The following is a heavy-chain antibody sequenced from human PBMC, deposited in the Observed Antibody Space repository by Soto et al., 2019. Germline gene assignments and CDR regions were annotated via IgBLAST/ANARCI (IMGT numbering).Heavy chain of an antibody. Sequence: SETLSLTCTVSGGSVSSGSYYWSWIRQPPGKGLEWIGYIYYSGSTNYNPSLKSRVTISVDTSKNQFSLKLSSVTAADTAVYYCARASTTVTTLDYWGQGILVTVSS. V-gene: IGHV4-61*01. D-gene: IGHD4-17*01. CDR2: IYYSGST. CDR3: ARASTTVTTLDY. J-gene: IGHJ4*02. CDR1: GGSVSSGSYY.